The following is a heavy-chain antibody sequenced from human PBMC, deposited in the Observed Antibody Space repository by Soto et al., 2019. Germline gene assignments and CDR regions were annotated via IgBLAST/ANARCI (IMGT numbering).Heavy chain of an antibody. CDR1: GFTFSSYG. CDR3: AKAEQWLVIYYYYGMDV. Sequence: QVQLVESGGGAVQPGRSLRLSCAASGFTFSSYGMHWVRQAPGKGLEWVVVISYDGSNKYYADSVKGRFTISSDNSKNTLYLQMNNLRAEDTAVYYCAKAEQWLVIYYYYGMDVWGQGTTVTVSS. D-gene: IGHD6-19*01. V-gene: IGHV3-30*18. J-gene: IGHJ6*02. CDR2: ISYDGSNK.